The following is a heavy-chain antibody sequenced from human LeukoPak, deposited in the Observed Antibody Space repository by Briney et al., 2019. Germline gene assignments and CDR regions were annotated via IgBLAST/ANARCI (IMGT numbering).Heavy chain of an antibody. V-gene: IGHV3-9*03. J-gene: IGHJ3*02. CDR2: ISWNSGSI. D-gene: IGHD6-6*01. CDR1: GFTFDDYA. CDR3: AKDVAARLKGAFDI. Sequence: PGRSLRLSCAASGFTFDDYAMHWVRQAPGKGLEWVSGISWNSGSIGYADSVKGRFTISRDNAKNSLYLQMNSLRAEDMALYYCAKDVAARLKGAFDIWGQGTMVTVSS.